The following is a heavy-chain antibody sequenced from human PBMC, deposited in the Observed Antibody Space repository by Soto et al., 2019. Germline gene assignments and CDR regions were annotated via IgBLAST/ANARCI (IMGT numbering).Heavy chain of an antibody. J-gene: IGHJ3*02. V-gene: IGHV5-51*01. D-gene: IGHD4-17*01. Sequence: GDALNISCQFSGFTFTNYFISLVRQMHGKGLEWMGIIYPGDSDTRYSPSFQGQVTISADKAIGTAYLQWSSLKASDTAMYYCASKFKVTNDAFDIWGRGTMVTVS. CDR1: GFTFTNYF. CDR3: ASKFKVTNDAFDI. CDR2: IYPGDSDT.